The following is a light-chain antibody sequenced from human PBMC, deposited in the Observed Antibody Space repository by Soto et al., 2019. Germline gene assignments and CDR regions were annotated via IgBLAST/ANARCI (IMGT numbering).Light chain of an antibody. Sequence: IAWTRCPGTLSLSPGERVTLSCQATQSDTYNLAWYQQKPRQAPRLLTYDASSRATGIPDRFSGSGSGTDFTLTISSLEPEDFAVYYCHHHGQPFGQGTKVDIK. V-gene: IGKV3-20*01. CDR1: QSDTYN. CDR3: HHHGQP. J-gene: IGKJ1*01. CDR2: DAS.